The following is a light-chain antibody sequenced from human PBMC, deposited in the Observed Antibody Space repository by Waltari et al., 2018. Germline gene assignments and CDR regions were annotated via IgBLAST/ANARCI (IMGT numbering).Light chain of an antibody. V-gene: IGKV1-9*01. J-gene: IGKJ5*01. CDR2: VAS. CDR3: QQFKAYPVT. Sequence: DIQLTQSPSFLAASVGDRVTITCRASQGISSSLAWSQQKPGKAPNVLIYVASTLQSGVPSRFSGSGSGTEFTLTISSLQPEDFATYYCQQFKAYPVTFGQGTRLEIK. CDR1: QGISSS.